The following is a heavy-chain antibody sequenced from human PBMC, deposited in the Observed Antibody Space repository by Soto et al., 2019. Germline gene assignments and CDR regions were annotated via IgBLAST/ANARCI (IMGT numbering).Heavy chain of an antibody. Sequence: PGGSLRLSCAASGFTFSSYAMHWVRQAPGKGLEWVAVISYDGSNKYYADSVKGRFTISRDNSKNTLYLQMNSLRAEDTAVYYCARDQVAAVAGTSYYYYYGMDVWGQGTTVTVSS. D-gene: IGHD6-19*01. V-gene: IGHV3-30-3*01. CDR2: ISYDGSNK. CDR3: ARDQVAAVAGTSYYYYYGMDV. CDR1: GFTFSSYA. J-gene: IGHJ6*02.